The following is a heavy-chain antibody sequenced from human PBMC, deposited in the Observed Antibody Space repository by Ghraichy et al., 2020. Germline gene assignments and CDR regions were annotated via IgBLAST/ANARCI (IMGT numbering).Heavy chain of an antibody. Sequence: ASVKVSCKASGYTFISYYMHWVRQAPGQGLEWMGIINPSGGSTSYAQKFQGRVTMTRDTSTSTVYMELSSLRSEDTAVYYCARDRSSSGYYYDDRSTLTTYYFDYWGQGTLVTVSS. CDR2: INPSGGST. CDR1: GYTFISYY. J-gene: IGHJ4*02. D-gene: IGHD3-22*01. V-gene: IGHV1-46*01. CDR3: ARDRSSSGYYYDDRSTLTTYYFDY.